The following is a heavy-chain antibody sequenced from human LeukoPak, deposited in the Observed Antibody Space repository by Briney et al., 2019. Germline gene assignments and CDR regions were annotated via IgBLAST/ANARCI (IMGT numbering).Heavy chain of an antibody. CDR2: IKQDGSEK. CDR1: GFTFSSYW. J-gene: IGHJ4*02. V-gene: IGHV3-7*01. CDR3: ARGPMVRTNLFDY. Sequence: GGSLRLSCAASGFTFSSYWMSWVRQAPGKGLEWVANIKQDGSEKYYVDSVKGRFTISRDNAKNSLYLQMNSLRAEDTAVYYCARGPMVRTNLFDYWGQGTLVTVSS. D-gene: IGHD3-10*01.